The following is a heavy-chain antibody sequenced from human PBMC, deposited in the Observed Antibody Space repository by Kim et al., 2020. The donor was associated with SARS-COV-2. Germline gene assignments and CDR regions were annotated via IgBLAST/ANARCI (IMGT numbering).Heavy chain of an antibody. D-gene: IGHD4-17*01. Sequence: SETLSLTCTVSGGSISSYYWRLIRQPPGKGLEWMWYIDYSGSTYYNPSLKGGVTISVDTSKHQFSLKLSSVTAADTAVYYCARVPTPPVLLDPWGQGTLVTVSS. V-gene: IGHV4-59*01. CDR1: GGSISSYY. CDR2: IDYSGST. CDR3: ARVPTPPVLLDP. J-gene: IGHJ5*02.